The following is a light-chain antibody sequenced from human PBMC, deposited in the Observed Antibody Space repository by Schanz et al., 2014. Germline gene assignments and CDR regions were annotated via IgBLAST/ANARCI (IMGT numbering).Light chain of an antibody. Sequence: EIVLTQSPGTLSLSPGERATLSCRASQSVNSNFLAWYQQKPGQAPRLLIFGASSRATGVPDRFSASGSGTDFTLTITRLEPEDFAVFYCQQFGKLPWTFGQGTKVDIK. CDR1: QSVNSNF. J-gene: IGKJ1*01. CDR3: QQFGKLPWT. CDR2: GAS. V-gene: IGKV3-20*01.